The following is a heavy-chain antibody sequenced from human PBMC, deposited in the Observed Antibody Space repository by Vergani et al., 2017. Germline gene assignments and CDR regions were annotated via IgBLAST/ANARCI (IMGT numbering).Heavy chain of an antibody. CDR3: ARDHCSSTSCYRSFDY. CDR2: ISSSSSYI. D-gene: IGHD2-2*01. J-gene: IGHJ4*02. CDR1: GFPFSSYS. V-gene: IGHV3-21*01. Sequence: EVQLVGSAGGLVKPGGSLRLSCAASGFPFSSYSMNWVRQAPGKGLEWVSSISSSSSYIYYADSVTGRFTISRDNDKNSLYLQMNSLRAEDTAVYYCARDHCSSTSCYRSFDYWGQGTLVTVSS.